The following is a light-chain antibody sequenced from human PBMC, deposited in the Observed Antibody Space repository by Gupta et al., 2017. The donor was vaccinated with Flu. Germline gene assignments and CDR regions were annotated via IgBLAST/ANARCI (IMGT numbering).Light chain of an antibody. CDR1: NSGSKS. CDR3: QVWDSSSDHVV. CDR2: DDI. V-gene: IGLV3-21*02. Sequence: GGNNSGSKSVHWYQQKPSQASVLVVSDDIDRPSGIPERFSGSNSGNTATLTISRVEAGDGADYYCQVWDSSSDHVVFGGGTKLTVL. J-gene: IGLJ2*01.